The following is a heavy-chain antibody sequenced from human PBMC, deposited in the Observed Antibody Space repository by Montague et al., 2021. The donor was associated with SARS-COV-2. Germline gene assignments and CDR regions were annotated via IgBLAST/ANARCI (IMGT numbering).Heavy chain of an antibody. V-gene: IGHV4-39*01. CDR3: ATRTRYPQNDFGF. CDR1: GDSIRNSEYS. Sequence: SETLSLTCTVSGDSIRNSEYSWGWVRQPPGNGLEWIGNIYDGGSTFYNPSLKSRVTISVDTPKNPFSLKLSSVTAADTAVYYCATRTRYPQNDFGFWGQGTLVTVSS. D-gene: IGHD1-14*01. J-gene: IGHJ4*02. CDR2: IYDGGST.